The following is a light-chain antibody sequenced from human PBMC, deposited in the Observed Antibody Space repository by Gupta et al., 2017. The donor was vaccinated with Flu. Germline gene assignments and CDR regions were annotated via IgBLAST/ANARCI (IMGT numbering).Light chain of an antibody. J-gene: IGKJ4*01. CDR1: QSVSSSSNNRDY. CDR2: WAS. V-gene: IGKV4-1*01. CDR3: QQFYTHSLT. Sequence: DIVMTQSPDSLAVSLGERATINCKSSQSVSSSSNNRDYVAWYQQKPGQPPKLLINWASARQSGVPERFSGSGSGTDFTLTISSLQAEDAAVYHCQQFYTHSLTFGGGTKVEIK.